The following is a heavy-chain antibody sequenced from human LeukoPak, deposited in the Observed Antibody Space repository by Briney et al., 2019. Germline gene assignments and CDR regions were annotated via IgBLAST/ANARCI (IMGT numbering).Heavy chain of an antibody. CDR2: IYWDDDK. Sequence: SGPTLVKPTQTLTLTCTFSGFSLSTSGVGVGWIRQPPGKALEWLALIYWDDDKRYSPSLKSRLTITKDTSKNQVVLTITNMDPVDTATYYCARSVGVVVYGGYFDYWGQGTLVTVSS. CDR1: GFSLSTSGVG. J-gene: IGHJ4*02. CDR3: ARSVGVVVYGGYFDY. D-gene: IGHD2-15*01. V-gene: IGHV2-5*02.